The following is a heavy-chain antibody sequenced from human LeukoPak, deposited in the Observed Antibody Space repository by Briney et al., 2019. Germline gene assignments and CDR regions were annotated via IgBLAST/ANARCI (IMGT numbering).Heavy chain of an antibody. CDR1: GYTFTSYD. D-gene: IGHD4-23*01. V-gene: IGHV1-8*01. J-gene: IGHJ3*02. CDR2: MNPNSGNT. Sequence: ASVKVSCKASGYTFTSYDINWVRQATGQGLEWTGWMNPNSGNTGYAQKFQGRVTMTRNTSISTAYMELGSLRSEDTAVYYCASTYDYGGQGHAFDIWGQGTMVTVSS. CDR3: ASTYDYGGQGHAFDI.